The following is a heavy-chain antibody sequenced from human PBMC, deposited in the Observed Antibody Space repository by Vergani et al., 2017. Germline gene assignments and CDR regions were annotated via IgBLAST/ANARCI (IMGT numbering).Heavy chain of an antibody. CDR3: AKGVYCSSTSCYEGRGYYYGMGV. V-gene: IGHV3-23*01. J-gene: IGHJ6*02. D-gene: IGHD2-2*01. CDR1: GFTFSSYA. Sequence: VQLLESGGGLVQPGGSLRLSCAASGFTFSSYAMSWVRQVPGKGLEWVSGISGSGGNTYYANSVKGRFTISRDNSKNTLYLQMNSLRADDTAVYYYAKGVYCSSTSCYEGRGYYYGMGVWGQGTTVTFSS. CDR2: ISGSGGNT.